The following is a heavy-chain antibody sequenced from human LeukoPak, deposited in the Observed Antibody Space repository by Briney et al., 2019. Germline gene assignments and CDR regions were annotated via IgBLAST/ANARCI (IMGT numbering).Heavy chain of an antibody. D-gene: IGHD5-18*01. CDR2: IKRDGSGK. V-gene: IGHV3-7*01. Sequence: PGGSLRLSCAASGFTFSSYWMSWVRQAPGKGLEWVANIKRDGSGKYYVDSVKGRFTISRDNAKNSLYLEMSALRVEDTAVYYCADLGYTDCGQGTLVTVSS. CDR1: GFTFSSYW. CDR3: ADLGYTD. J-gene: IGHJ4*02.